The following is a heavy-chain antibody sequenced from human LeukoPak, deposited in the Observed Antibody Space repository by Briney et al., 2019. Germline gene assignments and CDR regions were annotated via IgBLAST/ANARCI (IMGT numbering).Heavy chain of an antibody. CDR1: GGSFSGYY. CDR2: INHSGST. J-gene: IGHJ3*02. V-gene: IGHV4-34*01. Sequence: SETLSLTCAVYGGSFSGYYWSWIRQPPGKGLEWIGEINHSGSTNYNPSLKSRVTISVDTSKNQFSLKLSSVTAADTAVYYCAATYYDFWSGDDAFDIWGQGTMVTVSS. CDR3: AATYYDFWSGDDAFDI. D-gene: IGHD3-3*01.